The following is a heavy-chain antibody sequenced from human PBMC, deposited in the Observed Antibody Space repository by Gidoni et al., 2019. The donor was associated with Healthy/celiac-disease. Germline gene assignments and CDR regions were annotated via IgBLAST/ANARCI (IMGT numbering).Heavy chain of an antibody. CDR1: GYTFTSYD. Sequence: QVQLVQSGAEVKKPGASVKVSCKASGYTFTSYDINWVRQATGQGLEWMGWMNPNSGNTGYAQKFQGRVTMTRNTSISTAYMELSSLRSEDTAVYYCARGPYYDILTGYYSVSPGDYWGQGTLVTVSS. V-gene: IGHV1-8*01. J-gene: IGHJ4*02. D-gene: IGHD3-9*01. CDR2: MNPNSGNT. CDR3: ARGPYYDILTGYYSVSPGDY.